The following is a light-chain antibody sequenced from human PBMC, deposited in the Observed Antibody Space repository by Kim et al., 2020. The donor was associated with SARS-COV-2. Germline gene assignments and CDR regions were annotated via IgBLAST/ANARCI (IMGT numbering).Light chain of an antibody. CDR1: SSDVGGYSF. Sequence: QSALTQPASVSGSPGQSITISCTGTSSDVGGYSFVSWYQQHPGKAPKLMIYDVSNRPSGVSNRFSDSKSGNTASLTISGLQAEDEADYYCSSYTSSSTLPFGTGTKVTVL. V-gene: IGLV2-14*03. J-gene: IGLJ1*01. CDR2: DVS. CDR3: SSYTSSSTLP.